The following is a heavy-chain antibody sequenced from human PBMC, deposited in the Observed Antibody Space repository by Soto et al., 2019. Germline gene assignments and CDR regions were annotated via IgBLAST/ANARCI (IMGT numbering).Heavy chain of an antibody. CDR2: ISYSGST. CDR1: GGTFSRSAIN. J-gene: IGHJ6*02. Sequence: SCKASGGTFSRSAINWIRQPPGRGLEWIGTISYSGSTYYSPSLKSRVTISVDTSKSQFSLKLSSVTAADTAVYYCARRYFYGSGKYGLDVWGQGTAVTVSS. CDR3: ARRYFYGSGKYGLDV. D-gene: IGHD3-10*01. V-gene: IGHV4-39*01.